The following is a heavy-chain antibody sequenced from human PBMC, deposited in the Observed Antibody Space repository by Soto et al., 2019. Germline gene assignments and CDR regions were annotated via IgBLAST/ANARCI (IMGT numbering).Heavy chain of an antibody. D-gene: IGHD5-12*01. J-gene: IGHJ1*01. CDR2: IIPVFGRP. CDR1: GGSFSSFG. Sequence: SVKVSCKASGGSFSSFGISWVRQSPGQGLEWMGGIIPVFGRPNYAQRFRGRLTITADESTNTVYLELIDLRSEDTAVYYCAREGSGYNLWGQGTQVTVSS. V-gene: IGHV1-69*13. CDR3: AREGSGYNL.